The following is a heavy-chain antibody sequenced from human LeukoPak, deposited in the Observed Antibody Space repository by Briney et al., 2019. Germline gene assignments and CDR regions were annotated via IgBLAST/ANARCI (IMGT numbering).Heavy chain of an antibody. D-gene: IGHD6-19*01. CDR1: GDSVSSNSAA. V-gene: IGHV6-1*01. CDR2: TYYRSKWYN. J-gene: IGHJ5*02. CDR3: AIVAVSGTDWFDP. Sequence: SQTLSLTCAITGDSVSSNSAAWSCIRQSPSRGLEWLGRTYYRSKWYNDYAVFVKSRITINPDTSKNQFSLQLNSVTPEDTAVYYCAIVAVSGTDWFDPWGQGTLVTVSS.